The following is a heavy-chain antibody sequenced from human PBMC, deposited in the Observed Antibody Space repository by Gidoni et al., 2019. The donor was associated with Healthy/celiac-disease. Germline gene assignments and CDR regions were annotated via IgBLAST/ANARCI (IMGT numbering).Heavy chain of an antibody. D-gene: IGHD6-13*01. CDR3: AKALRYSSSWFGAMDV. J-gene: IGHJ6*02. Sequence: EVQLVESGGGLVQPGRSLRLSCAASGFTFDDYAMHWVRQAPGKGLEWVSGISWNSGSIGYADSVKGRFTISRDNAKNSLYLQMNSLRAEDTALYYCAKALRYSSSWFGAMDVWGQGTTVTVSS. CDR2: ISWNSGSI. V-gene: IGHV3-9*01. CDR1: GFTFDDYA.